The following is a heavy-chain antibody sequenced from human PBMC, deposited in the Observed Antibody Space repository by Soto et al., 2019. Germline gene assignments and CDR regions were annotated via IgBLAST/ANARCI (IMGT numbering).Heavy chain of an antibody. CDR3: ATHSGSSPSPSGY. Sequence: PGGSLRLSCAASGFTFSSYAMSWVRQAPGKGLEWVSAISGSGGSTYYADSVKGRFTISRDNSKNTLYLQMNSLRAEDTAVYYCATHSGSSPSPSGYWGQGTLVTVSS. J-gene: IGHJ4*02. D-gene: IGHD1-26*01. CDR2: ISGSGGST. CDR1: GFTFSSYA. V-gene: IGHV3-23*01.